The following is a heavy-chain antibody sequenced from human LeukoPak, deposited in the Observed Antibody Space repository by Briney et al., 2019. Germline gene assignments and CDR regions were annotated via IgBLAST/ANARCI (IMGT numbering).Heavy chain of an antibody. Sequence: GASVKVSCKASGYTFTSYYVHWVRLAPGQGLEWMGIINPSGGTTSYAQKFQGRVTMTRDMSTSTVYMELSSLRSEDTAVYYCAAGYYYDSSGYSHDAFDIRGQGTMVTVSS. CDR3: AAGYYYDSSGYSHDAFDI. J-gene: IGHJ3*02. CDR2: INPSGGTT. CDR1: GYTFTSYY. V-gene: IGHV1-46*01. D-gene: IGHD3-22*01.